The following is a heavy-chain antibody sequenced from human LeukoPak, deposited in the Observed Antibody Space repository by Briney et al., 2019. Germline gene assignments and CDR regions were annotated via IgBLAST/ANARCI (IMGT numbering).Heavy chain of an antibody. D-gene: IGHD1-26*01. V-gene: IGHV4-39*01. CDR1: GGSISSSSYY. CDR3: ARQGELNSD. J-gene: IGHJ4*02. CDR2: IYYSGST. Sequence: SETLSLTCTVSGGSISSSSYYWGWIRQPPGKGLEWIGSIYYSGSTYYNPSLKSRVTISVDTSKNQFSLKLSSVTAADTAVYYCARQGELNSDWGQGTLVTVSS.